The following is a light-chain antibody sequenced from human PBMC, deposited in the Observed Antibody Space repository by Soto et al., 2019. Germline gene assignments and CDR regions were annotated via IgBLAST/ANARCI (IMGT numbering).Light chain of an antibody. CDR3: CSYAGTYSYV. Sequence: QSALTQPRSVSGARGQSVTMSCTGTSSDVGAYNYLSWYQQHPGKAPKFMMFDGYKPPSGVPDRFSGSKSGNTASMTISGLQAEDEADYYCCSYAGTYSYVCGPGTKATV. CDR1: SSDVGAYNY. J-gene: IGLJ1*01. V-gene: IGLV2-11*01. CDR2: DGY.